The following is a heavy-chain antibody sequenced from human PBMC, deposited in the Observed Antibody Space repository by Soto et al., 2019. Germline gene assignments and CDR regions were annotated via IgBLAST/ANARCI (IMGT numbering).Heavy chain of an antibody. J-gene: IGHJ4*02. CDR3: ARGYSSGSYRIHY. CDR1: GGSISSGDYY. V-gene: IGHV4-31*03. D-gene: IGHD5-18*01. CDR2: IYYRGST. Sequence: QVQLQESGPGLVKPSQTLSLTCTVSGGSISSGDYYWNWIRQHPGKGLEWIGYIYYRGSTYYNPSLKSRVTIPVDPSKNQFSLKLSSVTAADTVVYYCARGYSSGSYRIHYWGQGTLVTVSS.